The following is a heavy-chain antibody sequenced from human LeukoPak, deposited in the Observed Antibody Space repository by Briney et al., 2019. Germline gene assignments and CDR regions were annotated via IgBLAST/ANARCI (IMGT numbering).Heavy chain of an antibody. V-gene: IGHV4-59*01. CDR2: IYYSGST. J-gene: IGHJ5*02. CDR3: ARDLLNWFDP. CDR1: GGSISSYY. Sequence: SETLSLTCTVSGGSISSYYWNWIRQPPGKGLEWIGYIYYSGSTNYNPSLKSRVTISVDTSKNQFSLKLSSVTAADTAVYYCARDLLNWFDPWGQGTLVTVSS.